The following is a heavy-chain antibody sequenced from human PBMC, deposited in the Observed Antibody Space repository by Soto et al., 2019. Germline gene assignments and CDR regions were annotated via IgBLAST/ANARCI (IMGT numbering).Heavy chain of an antibody. CDR3: ARAGPRLWSGYYHYYYYGMDV. CDR1: GGSFSGYY. J-gene: IGHJ6*02. Sequence: PSETLSLTCAVYGGSFSGYYWSWIRQPPGKGLEWIGEINHSGSTNYNPSLKSRVTISVDTSKNQFSLKLSSVTAADTAVYYCARAGPRLWSGYYHYYYYGMDVWGQGTTVTVSS. V-gene: IGHV4-34*01. CDR2: INHSGST. D-gene: IGHD3-3*01.